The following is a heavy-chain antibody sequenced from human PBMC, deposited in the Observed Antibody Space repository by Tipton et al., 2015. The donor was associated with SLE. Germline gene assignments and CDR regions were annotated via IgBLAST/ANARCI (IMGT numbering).Heavy chain of an antibody. CDR2: INTGNGSP. V-gene: IGHV1-18*01. Sequence: QSGAEVKKPGASVKVSCKASGYIFTNYGISWVRQAPGQGLEWMGWINTGNGSPTYSQKFQGRVTITRDTSASTVYMELSSLRSEDTAVYYCARGFWGSRPYYFDYWGQGTLVTVSS. CDR3: ARGFWGSRPYYFDY. J-gene: IGHJ4*02. D-gene: IGHD3-16*01. CDR1: GYIFTNYG.